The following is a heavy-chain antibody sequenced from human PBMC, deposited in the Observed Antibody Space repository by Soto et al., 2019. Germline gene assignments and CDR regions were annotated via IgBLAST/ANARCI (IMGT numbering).Heavy chain of an antibody. D-gene: IGHD7-27*01. CDR2: VYYTGNT. Sequence: SETLSLTCTVSGGSISSYYWNWIRQPPGKGLERIGFVYYTGNTDYNPSLKSRVTISVDTSKNQFSLKLNSVTAADTAVYYCAKAWGIDYWGQGTLVTVSS. V-gene: IGHV4-59*01. CDR1: GGSISSYY. J-gene: IGHJ4*02. CDR3: AKAWGIDY.